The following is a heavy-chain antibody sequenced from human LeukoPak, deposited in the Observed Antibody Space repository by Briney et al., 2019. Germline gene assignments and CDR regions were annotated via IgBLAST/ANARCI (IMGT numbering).Heavy chain of an antibody. J-gene: IGHJ6*02. D-gene: IGHD3-3*01. V-gene: IGHV3-73*01. Sequence: GGSLRLSCAASGFTFSGSAVHWVRQASGKGLEWVGRIRSKANSYATAYGASVKGRFTISRDDSKNTAYLQMNSLNTEDTAVYYCTRFYDFWRSMDVWGQGTTVTVSS. CDR3: TRFYDFWRSMDV. CDR1: GFTFSGSA. CDR2: IRSKANSYAT.